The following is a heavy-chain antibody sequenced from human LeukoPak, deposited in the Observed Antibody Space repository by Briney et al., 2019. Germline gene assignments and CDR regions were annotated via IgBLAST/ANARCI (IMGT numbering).Heavy chain of an antibody. Sequence: GGSLRLSCAASGFTFSSYWMSWVRQAPGKGLEWVANIKQDGSEKYYVDSVKGRFTISRDNAKNSLYLQMNNLRVEDTAVYYCARGGDTALVSFDYWGQGTLVTVSS. J-gene: IGHJ4*02. D-gene: IGHD5-18*01. CDR2: IKQDGSEK. CDR3: ARGGDTALVSFDY. CDR1: GFTFSSYW. V-gene: IGHV3-7*01.